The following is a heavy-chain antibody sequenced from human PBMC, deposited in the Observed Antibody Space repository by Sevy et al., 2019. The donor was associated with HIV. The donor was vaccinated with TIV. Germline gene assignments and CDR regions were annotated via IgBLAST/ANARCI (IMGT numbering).Heavy chain of an antibody. CDR2: IRSKANSYAT. CDR3: TSILRLTGTTGDYYYYGMDV. CDR1: GFTFSGSA. J-gene: IGHJ6*02. V-gene: IGHV3-73*01. D-gene: IGHD1-20*01. Sequence: GGSLRLSCAASGFTFSGSAMHWVRQASGKGLEWVGRIRSKANSYATAYAASVKGRFTISRDDSKNTVYLQMNSLKTEDTAVYYCTSILRLTGTTGDYYYYGMDVWGQGTTVTVSS.